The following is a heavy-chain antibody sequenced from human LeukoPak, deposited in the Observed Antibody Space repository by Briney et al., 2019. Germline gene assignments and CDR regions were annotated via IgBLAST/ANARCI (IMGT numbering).Heavy chain of an antibody. D-gene: IGHD3-16*01. CDR2: MSHSGST. CDR3: ARLFSRVGGYWHFDL. CDR1: GGSISNNY. Sequence: SETLSLTCSVSGGSISNNYWSWIWQPPQKGLEWIAYMSHSGSTKYNPSLKSRVTISLDTSKNQFSLKLSSVTAADMAVYYCARLFSRVGGYWHFDLWGRGTLVTVSS. V-gene: IGHV4-59*08. J-gene: IGHJ2*01.